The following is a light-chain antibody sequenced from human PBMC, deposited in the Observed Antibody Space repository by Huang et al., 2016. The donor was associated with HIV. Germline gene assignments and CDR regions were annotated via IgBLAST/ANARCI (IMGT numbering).Light chain of an antibody. CDR2: ATS. J-gene: IGKJ1*01. Sequence: AIRITQSPSSLCASTGDKVSITCRASQDINTYLAWYQQKPGKPPSLLIYATSTLQSGVPSRFSGSGSGTDFTLTITHLPSEDFATYYCQQYYSFPLTFGQGSQVEV. CDR3: QQYYSFPLT. V-gene: IGKV1-8*01. CDR1: QDINTY.